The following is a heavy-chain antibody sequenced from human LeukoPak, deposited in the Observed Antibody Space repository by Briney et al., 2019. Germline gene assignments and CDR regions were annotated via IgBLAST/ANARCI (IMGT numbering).Heavy chain of an antibody. V-gene: IGHV3-72*01. J-gene: IGHJ4*01. CDR3: ARDKNYGGNSGEFTFDY. CDR2: TRNKANSYTT. Sequence: PGGSLRLSCAASGFTFSDHYMDWVRQAPGKGLEWVGRTRNKANSYTTEYAASVKGRFTISRDDSKNSLYLQMNSLRDEDTAVYYCARDKNYGGNSGEFTFDYWGQEPWSPSPQ. CDR1: GFTFSDHY. D-gene: IGHD4-23*01.